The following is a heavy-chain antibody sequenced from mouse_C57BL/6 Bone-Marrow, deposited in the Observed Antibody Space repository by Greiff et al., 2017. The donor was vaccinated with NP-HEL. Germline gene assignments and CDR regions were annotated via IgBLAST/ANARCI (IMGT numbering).Heavy chain of an antibody. CDR3: ARCYYYGSFAY. J-gene: IGHJ3*01. CDR1: GYTFTSYW. D-gene: IGHD1-1*01. V-gene: IGHV1-64*01. CDR2: IHPNSGST. Sequence: QVQLQQPGAELVKPGASVKLSCKASGYTFTSYWMHWVKQRPGQGLEWIGMIHPNSGSTNYNEKFKSKATLTLDKSSSTAYMQRSSLTSEDSAVYYCARCYYYGSFAYWGQGTLVTVSA.